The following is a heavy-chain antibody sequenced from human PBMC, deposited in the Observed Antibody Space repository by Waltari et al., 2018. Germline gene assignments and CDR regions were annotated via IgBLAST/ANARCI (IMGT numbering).Heavy chain of an antibody. CDR3: AKVRVGVVAAIMGWFDP. J-gene: IGHJ5*02. Sequence: EVQLLESGGGLVQPGGSLRLSCAASGFTFSSYAMSWVRQAPGKGLEWVSAISGSGGSTYYADSLKGRFTISRDNSKNTLYLQMNSLRAEDTAVYYCAKVRVGVVAAIMGWFDPWGQGTLVTVSS. CDR2: ISGSGGST. CDR1: GFTFSSYA. V-gene: IGHV3-23*01. D-gene: IGHD2-15*01.